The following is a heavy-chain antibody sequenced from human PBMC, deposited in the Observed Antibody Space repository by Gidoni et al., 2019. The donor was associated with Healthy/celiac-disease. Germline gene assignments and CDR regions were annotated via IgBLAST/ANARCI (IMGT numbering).Heavy chain of an antibody. Sequence: EVQLLESGGGLVQPGGSLRLSCAASGFTFSSYAMSWVRQAPGKGREWVSAISGSGGSTYYADSVKGRFTISRDNSKNTLYLQMNSLRAEDTAVYYCAKDSRSGGNYDETDYWGQGTLVTVSS. V-gene: IGHV3-23*01. CDR2: ISGSGGST. D-gene: IGHD3-16*01. CDR3: AKDSRSGGNYDETDY. CDR1: GFTFSSYA. J-gene: IGHJ4*02.